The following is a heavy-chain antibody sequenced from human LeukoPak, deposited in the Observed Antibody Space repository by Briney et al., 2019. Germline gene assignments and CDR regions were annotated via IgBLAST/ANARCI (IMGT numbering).Heavy chain of an antibody. D-gene: IGHD3-10*01. V-gene: IGHV4-4*07. J-gene: IGHJ5*02. CDR1: GGSISSYY. CDR2: IYTSGST. Sequence: SETLSLTCTVSGGSISSYYWSWIRQPAGKGLEWIGRIYTSGSTNYNPSLKSRVTMSVDTSKNQFSLKLSSVTAADTAVYYCARDLTYYYGSGSVKNWFDPWGQGTLVTVSS. CDR3: ARDLTYYYGSGSVKNWFDP.